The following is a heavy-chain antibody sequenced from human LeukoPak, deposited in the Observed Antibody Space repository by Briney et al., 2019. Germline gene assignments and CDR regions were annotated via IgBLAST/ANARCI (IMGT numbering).Heavy chain of an antibody. J-gene: IGHJ4*02. Sequence: GGSLRLSCAASGFTFSIYAMHWVRQAPGKGLEWVAFISSDGSNKYYADSVKGRFTISRDNSKNTLYLQMNSLRAEDTAVYYCARGKAPGGGAAAGTRYFDYWGQGTLVTVSS. CDR3: ARGKAPGGGAAAGTRYFDY. D-gene: IGHD6-13*01. V-gene: IGHV3-30-3*01. CDR1: GFTFSIYA. CDR2: ISSDGSNK.